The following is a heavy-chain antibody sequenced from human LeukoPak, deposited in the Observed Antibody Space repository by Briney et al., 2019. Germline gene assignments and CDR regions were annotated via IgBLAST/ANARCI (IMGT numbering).Heavy chain of an antibody. CDR1: GYSISSGYY. CDR3: ARGDIASRPSCWFDP. V-gene: IGHV4-38-2*02. D-gene: IGHD6-6*01. J-gene: IGHJ5*02. CDR2: IYHSGSS. Sequence: SETLSLTCTVSGYSISSGYYWGWIRQPPGKGLEWIGSIYHSGSSYYNPSLKSRVTISVDTSKNQFSLKLSSVTAADTAVYYCARGDIASRPSCWFDPWGQGTQVTVSS.